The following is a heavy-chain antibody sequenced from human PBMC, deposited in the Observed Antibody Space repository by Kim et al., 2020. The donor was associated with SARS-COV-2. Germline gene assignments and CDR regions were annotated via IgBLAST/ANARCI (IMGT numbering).Heavy chain of an antibody. J-gene: IGHJ6*02. CDR3: ARESDMDV. Sequence: SSTIYYADSVQGRFTISRDNAKNSLYLQMNSLRDEDTAVYYCARESDMDVWGQGTTVTVSS. CDR2: SSTI. V-gene: IGHV3-48*02.